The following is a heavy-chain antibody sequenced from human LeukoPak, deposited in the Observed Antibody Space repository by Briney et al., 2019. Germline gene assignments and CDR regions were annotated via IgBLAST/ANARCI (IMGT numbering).Heavy chain of an antibody. V-gene: IGHV3-21*01. J-gene: IGHJ4*02. CDR3: ARGVGCSGGSCYFNY. D-gene: IGHD2-15*01. CDR2: ISSRSTYI. CDR1: GSTFSTYS. Sequence: GGSLRLSCAASGSTFSTYSMNWVRQAPGKGLEWVSSISSRSTYIYYADSMKGRFTISRDNTKNSLYLQMNSLRAEDTAVYYCARGVGCSGGSCYFNYWGQGTLVTVSS.